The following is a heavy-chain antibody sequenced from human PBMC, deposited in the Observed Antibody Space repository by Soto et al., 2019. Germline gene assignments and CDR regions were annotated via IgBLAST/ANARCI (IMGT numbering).Heavy chain of an antibody. CDR2: IYHSGST. Sequence: QVQLQESGPRLVEASQTLSLTCTVSNASITSSGYYWSWVRQPPGKRLEWIGYIYHSGSTFYSPSLHSRLTMAVDTSNHQFSLTLRSVTAADKAVYHCARMSGTFYVPDYWGQGTLVTVSS. CDR1: NASITSSGYY. CDR3: ARMSGTFYVPDY. D-gene: IGHD1-26*01. J-gene: IGHJ4*02. V-gene: IGHV4-31*03.